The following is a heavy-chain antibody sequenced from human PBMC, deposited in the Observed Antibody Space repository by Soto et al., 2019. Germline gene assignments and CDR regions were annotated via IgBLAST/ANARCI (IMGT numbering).Heavy chain of an antibody. D-gene: IGHD6-6*01. J-gene: IGHJ4*02. CDR2: ISNSGRTL. CDR3: ARDLVGVRGGVYSSTSGGYFFDF. Sequence: QVQLVESGGGLVKPGGSLRLSCAASGFTFSDYYMSWIRQAPGKGLEWVSYISNSGRTLYYADSMKGRLTISRDNDKNSPFLQMTSLRSEDKAVYYLARDLVGVRGGVYSSTSGGYFFDFWGQETLVTVSS. V-gene: IGHV3-11*01. CDR1: GFTFSDYY.